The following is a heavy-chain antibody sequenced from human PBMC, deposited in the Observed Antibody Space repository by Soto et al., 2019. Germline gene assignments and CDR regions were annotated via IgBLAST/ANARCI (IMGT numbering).Heavy chain of an antibody. CDR3: AKDGTVEGASSLDY. D-gene: IGHD1-26*01. J-gene: IGHJ4*02. V-gene: IGHV3-23*01. CDR2: ISGSGGST. CDR1: GFTFSSYA. Sequence: GGSLRLSCAASGFTFSSYAMSWVRQAPGKGLEWVSAISGSGGSTYYADSVKGRFTISRDNSKNTLYLQMNSLRAEDTAVYYCAKDGTVEGASSLDYWGQGTLVTVSS.